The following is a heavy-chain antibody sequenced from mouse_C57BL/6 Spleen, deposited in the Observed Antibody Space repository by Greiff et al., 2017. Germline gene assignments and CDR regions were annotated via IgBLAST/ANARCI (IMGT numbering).Heavy chain of an antibody. CDR3: ARRETAQATSPDY. V-gene: IGHV1-81*01. Sequence: VKLVESGAELARPGASVKLSCKASGYTFTSYGISWVKQRTGQGLEWIGEIYPRSGNTYYNEKFKGKATLTADKSSSTAYMALRSLTSEDSAVYFCARRETAQATSPDYWGQGTTLTVSS. CDR1: GYTFTSYG. J-gene: IGHJ2*01. CDR2: IYPRSGNT. D-gene: IGHD3-2*02.